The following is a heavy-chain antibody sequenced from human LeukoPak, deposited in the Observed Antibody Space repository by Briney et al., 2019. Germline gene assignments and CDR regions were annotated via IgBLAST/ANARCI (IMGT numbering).Heavy chain of an antibody. J-gene: IGHJ4*02. Sequence: PGGSLRLSCAASRFTFSNYWMHWVRQAPGKGLEWVSRINERATIISYADSVKGRFTISRENARNTLYLQMNSLTAEDTAVYYCVRDLILVWTPGDDFDHWGQGTLVTVSS. D-gene: IGHD3-16*01. CDR1: RFTFSNYW. CDR2: INERATII. CDR3: VRDLILVWTPGDDFDH. V-gene: IGHV3-74*01.